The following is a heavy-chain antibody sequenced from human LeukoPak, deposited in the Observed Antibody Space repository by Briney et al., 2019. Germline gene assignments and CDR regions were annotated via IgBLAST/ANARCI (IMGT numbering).Heavy chain of an antibody. CDR2: INPNSGGT. V-gene: IGHV1-2*02. CDR1: GYTFTGYY. J-gene: IGHJ5*02. Sequence: GASVKVSCKASGYTFTGYYMHWVRQAPGQGLEWMGWINPNSGGTNYAQKFQGRVTMTRDTSISTAYMELSRLRSDDTAVYYCARSSGALYNWFDPGAREPWSPSPQ. CDR3: ARSSGALYNWFDP. D-gene: IGHD6-19*01.